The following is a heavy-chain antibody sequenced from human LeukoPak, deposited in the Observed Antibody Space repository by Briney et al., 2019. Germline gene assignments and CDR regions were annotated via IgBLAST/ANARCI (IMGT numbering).Heavy chain of an antibody. Sequence: PGGSLRLSCAASGFPLADNGMSWVRQTPGKGLEWVCRINWNGADTAYADSVKGRFTVSRDNAKNSLYLQMPGLTAEDTAFYYCARERDRGNDFGDSVDYWGQGTLVTVSS. D-gene: IGHD4-17*01. CDR1: GFPLADNG. CDR3: ARERDRGNDFGDSVDY. CDR2: INWNGADT. J-gene: IGHJ4*02. V-gene: IGHV3-20*04.